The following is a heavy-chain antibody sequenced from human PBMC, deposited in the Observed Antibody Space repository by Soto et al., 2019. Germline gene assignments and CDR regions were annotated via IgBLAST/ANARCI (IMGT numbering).Heavy chain of an antibody. Sequence: QVQLVESGGVVIQPGRSLRLSCAASGFTFSTYGMHWVRQAPGKGLEWVAVMWSEGGNKYYADSVKGRFTISRDNSKNTLYLQMTNLRAEDTAVYYCARDPPDDSSGYYSLDYWGQGTLVTVSS. J-gene: IGHJ4*02. CDR3: ARDPPDDSSGYYSLDY. CDR2: MWSEGGNK. V-gene: IGHV3-33*01. D-gene: IGHD3-22*01. CDR1: GFTFSTYG.